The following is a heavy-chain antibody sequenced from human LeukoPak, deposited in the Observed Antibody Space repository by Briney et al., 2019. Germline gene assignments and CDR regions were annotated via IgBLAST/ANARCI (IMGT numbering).Heavy chain of an antibody. D-gene: IGHD2-15*01. V-gene: IGHV3-23*01. CDR2: IRSTGDST. J-gene: IGHJ6*03. Sequence: GGSLRLSCAASGFTFSSYAITWVRQAPGKGLEWVSSIRSTGDSTFYADSVKGRFTISRDNSKNTVYLLMNSLRTEDTAVYYCGRSRRVNASLYYYMDVWGKGTTVTVSS. CDR3: GRSRRVNASLYYYMDV. CDR1: GFTFSSYA.